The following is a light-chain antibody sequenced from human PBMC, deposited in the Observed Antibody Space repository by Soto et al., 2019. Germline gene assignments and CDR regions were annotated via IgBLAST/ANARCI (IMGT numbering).Light chain of an antibody. CDR3: SSYTSNSTHV. CDR2: DVS. V-gene: IGLV2-14*01. J-gene: IGLJ2*01. Sequence: QSALTQPASVSGSPGQSIAISCTGTSGDVGSYNFVSWYQQHPGKAPKLMIYDVSARPPGVANRFSGSKSGNTASLTISGLEAEDEADYYCSSYTSNSTHVFGGGTKVTVL. CDR1: SGDVGSYNF.